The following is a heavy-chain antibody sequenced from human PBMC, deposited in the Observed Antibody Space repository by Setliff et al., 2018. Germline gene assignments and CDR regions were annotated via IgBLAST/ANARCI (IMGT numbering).Heavy chain of an antibody. J-gene: IGHJ6*03. Sequence: ASVKVSCKTSGYIFNTFGINWMRRAPGQGLEWIGWISPYNGDRKYAQNLQDRVTMTTETSTSTAYLEVRSLRSDDTAVYYCARSPPNRGVGQGHHMDVWGKGTTVTVSS. CDR2: ISPYNGDR. CDR3: ARSPPNRGVGQGHHMDV. V-gene: IGHV1-18*01. CDR1: GYIFNTFG. D-gene: IGHD1-26*01.